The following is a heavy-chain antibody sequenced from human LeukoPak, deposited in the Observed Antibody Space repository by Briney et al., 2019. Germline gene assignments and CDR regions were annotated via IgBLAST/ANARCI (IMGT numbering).Heavy chain of an antibody. D-gene: IGHD6-25*01. CDR2: VYYGRSP. J-gene: IGHJ4*02. CDR1: GDSISRSTYY. V-gene: IGHV4-39*02. Sequence: SETLSLTCTVSGDSISRSTYYWAWIRQPPGKGLEWIGSVYYGRSPYFNLSLESRATISVDTSKNHFSLKMSSVTAADTAVYYCARSSGTGTFSYWGQGTLVTVSS. CDR3: ARSSGTGTFSY.